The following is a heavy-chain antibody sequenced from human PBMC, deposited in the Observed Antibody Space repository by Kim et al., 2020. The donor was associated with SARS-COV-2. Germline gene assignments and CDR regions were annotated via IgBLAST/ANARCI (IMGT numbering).Heavy chain of an antibody. Sequence: GSTNSNPSLQSRVTLSVDTSKNQFSLKLSSVTAADTAVYYCARDREYFQHWGQGTLVTVSS. CDR3: ARDREYFQH. V-gene: IGHV4-59*01. CDR2: GST. J-gene: IGHJ1*01.